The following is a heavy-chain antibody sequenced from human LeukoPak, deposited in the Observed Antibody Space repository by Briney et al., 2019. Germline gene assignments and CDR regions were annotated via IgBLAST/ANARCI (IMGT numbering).Heavy chain of an antibody. J-gene: IGHJ4*02. Sequence: SGTLSLTCTVSGGSVSSYFWDWIRQPPGKGLEWIGYVYYSGSTKYNPSLKSRVTISVDTSKNQFSLKLSSVTAADTAVYYCARGARAGYNLEPFDYWGQGTLVTVSP. V-gene: IGHV4-59*08. CDR1: GGSVSSYF. CDR2: VYYSGST. D-gene: IGHD5-24*01. CDR3: ARGARAGYNLEPFDY.